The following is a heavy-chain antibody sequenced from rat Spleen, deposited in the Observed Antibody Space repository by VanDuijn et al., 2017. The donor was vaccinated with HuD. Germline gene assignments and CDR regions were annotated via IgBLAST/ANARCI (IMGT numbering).Heavy chain of an antibody. CDR1: GFSLSRHG. Sequence: QVQLKESGPGLVKPSLTLSLTCTVSGFSLSRHGVIWVRQPPGKGLEWMGVIWGNGNTNYSSAIKSRLSISRDTSKSQVFLKMNNLQTEDTAMYFCASQYYYYGYYRDYWGQGVMVTVSS. CDR2: IWGNGNT. D-gene: IGHD1-12*03. J-gene: IGHJ2*01. CDR3: ASQYYYYGYYRDY. V-gene: IGHV2S61*01.